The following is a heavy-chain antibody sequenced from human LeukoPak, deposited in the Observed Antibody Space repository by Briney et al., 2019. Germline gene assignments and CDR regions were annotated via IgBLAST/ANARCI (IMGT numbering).Heavy chain of an antibody. CDR1: GFTLYSHS. V-gene: IGHV3-23*01. CDR3: AKGRRVDIVATIEY. Sequence: GSLRLPFAGLGFTLYSHSMSWVRQGSGKGPEWVLAISGSGGSTYYADSVKGRFTISRDNSKNTLYLQMNSLRAEDAAVYYCAKGRRVDIVATIEYWGQGTLVTVSS. D-gene: IGHD5-12*01. CDR2: ISGSGGST. J-gene: IGHJ4*02.